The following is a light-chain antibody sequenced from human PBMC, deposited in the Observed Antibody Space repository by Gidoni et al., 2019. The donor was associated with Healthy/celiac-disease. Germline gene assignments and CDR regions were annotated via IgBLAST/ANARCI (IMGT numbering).Light chain of an antibody. CDR2: EVS. CDR1: SSDVGSYNL. Sequence: QSALTQPASVSGSPGQSITISCTGTSSDVGSYNLVSWYQQHPGKATKLMIYEVSKRPSGVSNRFPGSKSGNTASLTISGLQAEDEADYYCCSYAGSSTLVVFGGGTKLTVL. CDR3: CSYAGSSTLVV. J-gene: IGLJ2*01. V-gene: IGLV2-23*02.